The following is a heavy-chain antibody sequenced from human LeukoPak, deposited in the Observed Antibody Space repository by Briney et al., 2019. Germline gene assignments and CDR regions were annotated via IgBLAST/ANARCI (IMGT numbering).Heavy chain of an antibody. Sequence: GGSLRLSCAASGFTFSSYSMNWVRQAPGKGLEWGSSISSSSSYIYCADSVQGRFTISRDNAKNSLYLQMNSLRAEDTAVYYCARDGPITIFGVVSARFFDPWGQGTLVTVSS. J-gene: IGHJ5*02. CDR3: ARDGPITIFGVVSARFFDP. D-gene: IGHD3-3*01. CDR2: ISSSSSYI. CDR1: GFTFSSYS. V-gene: IGHV3-21*01.